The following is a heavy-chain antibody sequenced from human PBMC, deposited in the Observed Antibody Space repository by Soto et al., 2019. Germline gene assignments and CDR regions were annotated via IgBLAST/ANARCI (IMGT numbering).Heavy chain of an antibody. CDR3: TTGHVEMAPDESDI. Sequence: PGGSLRLSCAASGFTFSNAWMNWVRQAPGKGLEWVGRIKSKTDGGTTDYAAPVKGRFTISRDDSKNTLYLQMNSLKTEDTAVYYCTTGHVEMAPDESDIWGQGTLVTVAS. CDR1: GFTFSNAW. J-gene: IGHJ3*02. CDR2: IKSKTDGGTT. V-gene: IGHV3-15*07. D-gene: IGHD2-15*01.